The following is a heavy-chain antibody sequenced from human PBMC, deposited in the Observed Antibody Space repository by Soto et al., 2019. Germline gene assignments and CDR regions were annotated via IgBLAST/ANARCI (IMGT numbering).Heavy chain of an antibody. CDR3: AKARFDHANYRYNQYYFGIDV. CDR2: ISSDGSNK. V-gene: IGHV3-30*18. D-gene: IGHD4-4*01. J-gene: IGHJ6*02. Sequence: QVQLVESGGGVVQPGRSLRLSCAASGFTFSNYGMHWLRQAPGKGLEWVAVISSDGSNKYYADSVKGRFTISRDNSKNTLYLQMNRLSAEGTAVYYCAKARFDHANYRYNQYYFGIDVWGQGTTVTVAS. CDR1: GFTFSNYG.